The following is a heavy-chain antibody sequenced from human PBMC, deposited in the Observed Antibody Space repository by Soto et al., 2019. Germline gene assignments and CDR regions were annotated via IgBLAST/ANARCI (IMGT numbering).Heavy chain of an antibody. CDR2: ISAYNGNT. J-gene: IGHJ4*02. Sequence: QVQLVQSGAEVKKPGASVKVSCKASGYTFTSYGISWVRQAPGQGLEWMGWISAYNGNTNYAQKLQGRVTMTTDTSTSTDYMELRSLRSDDTAVYYCARDTFGGVIPYYFDYWGQGTLVTVSS. D-gene: IGHD3-16*02. CDR1: GYTFTSYG. V-gene: IGHV1-18*01. CDR3: ARDTFGGVIPYYFDY.